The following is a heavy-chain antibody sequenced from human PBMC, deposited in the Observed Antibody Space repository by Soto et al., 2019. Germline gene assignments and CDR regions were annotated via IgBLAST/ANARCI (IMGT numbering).Heavy chain of an antibody. J-gene: IGHJ3*02. D-gene: IGHD3-22*01. CDR1: GGTFSSYA. CDR2: IIPIFGTA. CDR3: ARCTYYYDSSGYRYAFDI. Sequence: QVQLVQSGAEVKKPGSSVKVSCKASGGTFSSYAISWVRQAPGQGLEWMGGIIPIFGTANYAQKFQGRVTITADESTSTAYMELSSLRSEDTAVYYCARCTYYYDSSGYRYAFDIWGQGTMVTVSS. V-gene: IGHV1-69*01.